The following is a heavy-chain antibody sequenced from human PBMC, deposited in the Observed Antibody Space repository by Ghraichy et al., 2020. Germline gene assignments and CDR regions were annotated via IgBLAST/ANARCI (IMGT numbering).Heavy chain of an antibody. Sequence: ASVKVSCKASGYTFTSYGISWVRQAPGQGLEWMGWISAYNGNTNYAQKLQGRVTMTTDTSTSTAYMELRSLRSDDTAVYYCARAEYTMVRGVAIILPGWFDPWGQGTLVTVSS. CDR2: ISAYNGNT. CDR3: ARAEYTMVRGVAIILPGWFDP. J-gene: IGHJ5*02. V-gene: IGHV1-18*04. D-gene: IGHD3-10*01. CDR1: GYTFTSYG.